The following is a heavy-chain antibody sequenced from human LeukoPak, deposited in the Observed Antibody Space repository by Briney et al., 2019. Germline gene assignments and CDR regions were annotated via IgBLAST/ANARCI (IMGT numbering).Heavy chain of an antibody. Sequence: SETLSLTCDVSSGSISSSSYDWGWIRQPPGKGLERIGSIYYSRSTYYNPSLKSRVTLSVDPSKNQFSPKLRSVTAADTAVYYCARQERGYDGSGHRAFDIWGQGTMVTISS. V-gene: IGHV4-39*01. D-gene: IGHD3-22*01. CDR2: IYYSRST. J-gene: IGHJ3*02. CDR3: ARQERGYDGSGHRAFDI. CDR1: SGSISSSSYD.